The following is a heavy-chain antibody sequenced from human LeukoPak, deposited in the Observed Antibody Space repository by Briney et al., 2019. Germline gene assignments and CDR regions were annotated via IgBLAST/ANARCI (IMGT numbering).Heavy chain of an antibody. CDR1: GYTFTGYY. D-gene: IGHD7-27*01. Sequence: ASVKVSCKTSGYTFTGYYIHWVRQAPGQGLEWMGWINPNSGGTNYAQKFQGRVTMTRDTSISTAYMDLTRLKSDDTAVYYCARRGRLGYYYMDVWGKGTTVTVSS. J-gene: IGHJ6*03. V-gene: IGHV1-2*02. CDR2: INPNSGGT. CDR3: ARRGRLGYYYMDV.